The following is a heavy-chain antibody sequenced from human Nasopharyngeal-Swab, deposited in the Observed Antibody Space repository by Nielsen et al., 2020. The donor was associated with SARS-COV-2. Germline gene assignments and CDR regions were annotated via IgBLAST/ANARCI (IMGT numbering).Heavy chain of an antibody. V-gene: IGHV1-24*01. CDR3: ATTGILAPVAQIQFDS. CDR2: FDSGDGRT. D-gene: IGHD5-18*01. J-gene: IGHJ4*02. Sequence: ASVKVSCEVSGYTLTDLSMHWVRQAPEKGLEWMGGFDSGDGRTIYAQKFQGRVTMTEDPSTDTAYMDLTSLRSDDTAVYYCATTGILAPVAQIQFDSWGQGTLVTVSS. CDR1: GYTLTDLS.